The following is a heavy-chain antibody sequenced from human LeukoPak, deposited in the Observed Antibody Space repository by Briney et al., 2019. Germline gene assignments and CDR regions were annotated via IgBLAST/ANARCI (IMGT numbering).Heavy chain of an antibody. D-gene: IGHD1-26*01. CDR1: GFTVNRNY. Sequence: GGSLRLSSAASGFTVNRNYMSWVRQAPGKGLEWVSVVYSGDRTYYADSVKGRFAISRDDSTNTLYLLMNSLRAEDTAVYYCARGYLVDYWGQGTLVTVSS. CDR2: VYSGDRT. V-gene: IGHV3-66*01. J-gene: IGHJ4*02. CDR3: ARGYLVDY.